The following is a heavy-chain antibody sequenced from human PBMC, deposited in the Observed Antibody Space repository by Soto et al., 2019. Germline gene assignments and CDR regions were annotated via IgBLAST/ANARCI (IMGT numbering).Heavy chain of an antibody. CDR2: ISWNDDK. D-gene: IGHD3-22*01. J-gene: IGHJ4*02. CDR1: GFSLTTSGMG. CDR3: AHNRDDNSGYPFDY. Sequence: QITLKESGPALVKPTQTLTVTCTFSGFSLTTSGMGVGWIRQPPGKALVWLALISWNDDKRYSPSLESRLTITKDTTKNQVVITMTNMEPVDTATYYCAHNRDDNSGYPFDYWGQGTLVTVSS. V-gene: IGHV2-5*01.